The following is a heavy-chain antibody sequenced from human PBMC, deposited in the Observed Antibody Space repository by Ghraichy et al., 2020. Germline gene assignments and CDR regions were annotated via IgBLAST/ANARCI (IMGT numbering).Heavy chain of an antibody. CDR3: ARDGNWGILDY. Sequence: GGSLRLSCAASGFTFSSHRMSWVRQAPGKGLEWVANIKQDGSEKYYVDSMKGRFTISRDNAKNSLYLQMNGLSAEDTAVYYCARDGNWGILDYWGQGSLVSVSS. D-gene: IGHD7-27*01. J-gene: IGHJ4*02. CDR1: GFTFSSHR. V-gene: IGHV3-7*01. CDR2: IKQDGSEK.